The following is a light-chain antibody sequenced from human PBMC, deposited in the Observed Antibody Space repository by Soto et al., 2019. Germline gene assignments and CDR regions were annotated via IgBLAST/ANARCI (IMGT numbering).Light chain of an antibody. V-gene: IGKV3-15*01. CDR3: QQYNNWPPDRT. CDR1: QSVSSN. CDR2: GAS. Sequence: EIVMTQSPATLSVSPGERATLSCRVSQSVSSNLAWYQQKPCQAPRLLIYGASTRATGIPARFSGSGSGTEFTLTISSLQSEDFAIYFCQQYNNWPPDRTFGQGTKVEIK. J-gene: IGKJ1*01.